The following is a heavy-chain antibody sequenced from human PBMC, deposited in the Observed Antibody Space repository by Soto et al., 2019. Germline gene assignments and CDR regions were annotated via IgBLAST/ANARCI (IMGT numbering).Heavy chain of an antibody. D-gene: IGHD6-13*01. CDR2: ISSSSDVK. CDR1: GFTFSSYS. Sequence: EVNLVESGGGLVQPGGSLRLSCAASGFTFSSYSMNWVRRAPGKGLEWISYISSSSDVKYYADSVEGRLTISRDNAKDSLFLQLTSLRDEDTAVFYCARGNLAASGTFDYWGQGTLVAVSS. CDR3: ARGNLAASGTFDY. J-gene: IGHJ4*02. V-gene: IGHV3-48*02.